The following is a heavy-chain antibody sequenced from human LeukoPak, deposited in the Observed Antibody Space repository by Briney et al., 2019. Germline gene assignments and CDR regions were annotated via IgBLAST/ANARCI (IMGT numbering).Heavy chain of an antibody. Sequence: GASVKVSCKASGYTFTSYGISWVRQAPGQGLEWMGWISAYNGNTNYAQKLQGRVTMTTDTSTSTAYMELRSLRSDDTAVYYCATVRYDTGYFYFDYWGQGTLVTVSS. J-gene: IGHJ4*02. CDR1: GYTFTSYG. D-gene: IGHD2-15*01. CDR2: ISAYNGNT. CDR3: ATVRYDTGYFYFDY. V-gene: IGHV1-18*01.